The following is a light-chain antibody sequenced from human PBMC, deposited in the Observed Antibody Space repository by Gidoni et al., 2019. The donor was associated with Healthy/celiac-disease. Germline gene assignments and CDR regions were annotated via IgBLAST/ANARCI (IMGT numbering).Light chain of an antibody. V-gene: IGLV1-44*01. CDR2: SNN. CDR1: SSNIGSNT. Sequence: QSVLTQPPSASGTTGQRVTISCYGSSSNIGSNTVNCYQQLPGTAPKLLIYSNNQRPSGVPDRFSGSKSGTSASLAISGLQSEDEADYYCAAWDDSLNGWVFGGGTKLTVL. CDR3: AAWDDSLNGWV. J-gene: IGLJ3*02.